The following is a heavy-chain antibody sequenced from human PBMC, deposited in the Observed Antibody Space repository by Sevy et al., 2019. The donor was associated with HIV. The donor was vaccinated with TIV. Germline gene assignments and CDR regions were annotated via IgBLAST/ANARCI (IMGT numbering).Heavy chain of an antibody. CDR2: ISAYNGNT. D-gene: IGHD3-22*01. V-gene: IGHV1-18*01. CDR3: ARVGYYYDSRRGNWFDP. CDR1: GYTLTSYG. Sequence: ASVKVSCKASGYTLTSYGISWVRQAPGQGLEWMGWISAYNGNTNYAQTLQGRVTMTTDTSTSTAYMELRSLRSDDTAVYYCARVGYYYDSRRGNWFDPWGQGSLVTVSS. J-gene: IGHJ5*02.